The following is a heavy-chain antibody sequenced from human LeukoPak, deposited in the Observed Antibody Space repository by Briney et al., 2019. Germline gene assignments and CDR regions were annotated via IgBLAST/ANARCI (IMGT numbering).Heavy chain of an antibody. CDR1: GFTFSNAW. CDR3: ARGGGSYGDY. CDR2: IKSKTDGGTT. Sequence: GSLRLSCAASGFTFSNAWMSWVRQAPGKGLEWVGRIKSKTDGGTTDYAAPVKGRFTISRDDSKNTLYLQMNSLRVDDTAVYYCARGGGSYGDYWGQGTLVTVSS. D-gene: IGHD1-26*01. V-gene: IGHV3-15*01. J-gene: IGHJ4*02.